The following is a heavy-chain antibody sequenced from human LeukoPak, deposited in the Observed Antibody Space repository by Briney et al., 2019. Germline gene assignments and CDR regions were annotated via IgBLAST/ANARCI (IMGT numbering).Heavy chain of an antibody. J-gene: IGHJ3*02. Sequence: GASVKVSCKASGYTFPSYFMHWVRQAPGQGLEWMGIVNPSAGSTMYAQMFQGRLTMPRDTSTGTVYMELSSLRSEDTAVYYCARGPRITMINAFDIWGQGTMVTVSS. CDR3: ARGPRITMINAFDI. CDR2: VNPSAGST. V-gene: IGHV1-46*01. CDR1: GYTFPSYF. D-gene: IGHD3-22*01.